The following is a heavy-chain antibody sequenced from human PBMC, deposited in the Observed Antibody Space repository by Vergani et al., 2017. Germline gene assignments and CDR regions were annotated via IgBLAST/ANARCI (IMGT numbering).Heavy chain of an antibody. Sequence: QVQLVQSGAEVKKPGASVKVSCKASGYTFSTYGISWVQQAPGQGLEWMGWISAYNGNTNYPEKFQGRLTMTTDTSTRTAYMELRSLRSDDTAVYYCSGDLIEKDPYGPSGYWGPGTLVTVSS. J-gene: IGHJ1*01. CDR1: GYTFSTYG. V-gene: IGHV1-18*01. D-gene: IGHD6-25*01. CDR2: ISAYNGNT. CDR3: SGDLIEKDPYGPSGY.